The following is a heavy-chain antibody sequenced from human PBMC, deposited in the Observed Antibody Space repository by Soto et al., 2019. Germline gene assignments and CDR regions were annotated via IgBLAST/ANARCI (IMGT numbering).Heavy chain of an antibody. D-gene: IGHD5-12*01. V-gene: IGHV4-59*01. CDR2: IYYSGST. J-gene: IGHJ4*02. CDR3: ARVSDIVAAYFDY. CDR1: GGSISSYY. Sequence: PSETLSLTCTVSGGSISSYYWSWIRQPPGKGLEWIGYIYYSGSTNYNPSLKSRVTISVDTSKNQFSLKLSSVTAADTAVYYCARVSDIVAAYFDYWGQGTLVTVS.